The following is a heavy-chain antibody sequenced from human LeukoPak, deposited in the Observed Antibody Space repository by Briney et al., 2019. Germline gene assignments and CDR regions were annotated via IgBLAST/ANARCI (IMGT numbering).Heavy chain of an antibody. V-gene: IGHV3-30*03. Sequence: PGGSLRLSCAASGFTFSSYGMHWVRQAPGKGLEWVAVISYDGSNKYYADSVKGRFTISRDNSKNTLYLQMNSLRAEDTAVYYCARDWGDGYNWYYFDYWGQGTLVTVSS. J-gene: IGHJ4*02. CDR3: ARDWGDGYNWYYFDY. D-gene: IGHD5-24*01. CDR2: ISYDGSNK. CDR1: GFTFSSYG.